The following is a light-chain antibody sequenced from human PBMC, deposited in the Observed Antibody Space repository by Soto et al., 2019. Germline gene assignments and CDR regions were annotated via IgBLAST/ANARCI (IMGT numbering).Light chain of an antibody. CDR1: SSDVGGYNY. CDR3: SSYAGSNNWV. CDR2: EVS. V-gene: IGLV2-8*01. J-gene: IGLJ3*02. Sequence: QSVLTQPPSASGSPGQSVTISCTGTSSDVGGYNYVSWYQQHPGKAPKLMIYEVSKRPSGVPDRFSGSKSGNTASLTVSGLQAEDEADYYCSSYAGSNNWVLGGGTKLTVL.